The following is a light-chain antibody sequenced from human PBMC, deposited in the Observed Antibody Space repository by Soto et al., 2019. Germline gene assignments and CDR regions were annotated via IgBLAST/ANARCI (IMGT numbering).Light chain of an antibody. CDR3: CSYAGSSTLV. V-gene: IGLV2-23*01. J-gene: IGLJ2*01. CDR1: SSDVGSYNL. Sequence: QSVLTQPASVSGSPGQSITISCTGTSSDVGSYNLVSWYQQHPGKAPKLMIYEDSKRPSGVSNRFSGSKSGNTASLAISGLQDEDEADYYCCSYAGSSTLVFGGGTQVTVL. CDR2: EDS.